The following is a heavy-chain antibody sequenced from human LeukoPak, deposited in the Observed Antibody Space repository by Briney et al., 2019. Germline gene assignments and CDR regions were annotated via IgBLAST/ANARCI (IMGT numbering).Heavy chain of an antibody. CDR3: AKGEAQYFQH. CDR2: IRNDDGSNK. V-gene: IGHV3-30*02. Sequence: GGSLRLSCAASGFTFSNYGMHWVRQAPGKGLEWVAFIRNDDGSNKYYADSVKGRFTISRDNSKNTVHLQMNSLRVEDTAVYYCAKGEAQYFQHWGQGTLVTVSA. J-gene: IGHJ1*01. CDR1: GFTFSNYG.